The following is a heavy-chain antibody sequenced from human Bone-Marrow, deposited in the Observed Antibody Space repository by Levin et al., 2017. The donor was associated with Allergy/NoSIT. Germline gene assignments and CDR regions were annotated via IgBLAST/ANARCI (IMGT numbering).Heavy chain of an antibody. V-gene: IGHV3-66*01. Sequence: QAGGSLRLSCAASGFTVSSNYMSWVRQAPGKGLEWVSVIYSGGSTYYADSVKGRFTISRDNSKNTLYLQMNSLRAEDTAVYYCASYGSSSGEGYFDYWGQGTLVTVSS. D-gene: IGHD6-13*01. CDR2: IYSGGST. CDR3: ASYGSSSGEGYFDY. CDR1: GFTVSSNY. J-gene: IGHJ4*02.